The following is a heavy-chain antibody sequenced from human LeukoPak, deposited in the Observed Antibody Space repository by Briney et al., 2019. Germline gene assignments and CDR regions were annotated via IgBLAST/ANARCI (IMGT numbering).Heavy chain of an antibody. V-gene: IGHV1-46*01. J-gene: IGHJ4*02. CDR3: ARMDMDTAMVTNYLDH. CDR1: GYTFTNNY. D-gene: IGHD5-18*01. Sequence: ASVKISCKASGYTFTNNYMHWVRQAPGQGLEWMGVIHPSGSSTNYAQKFQGRVTMTKDTSASTVYIELSSLRAGDTAVYYCARMDMDTAMVTNYLDHWGQGTLVTVSS. CDR2: IHPSGSST.